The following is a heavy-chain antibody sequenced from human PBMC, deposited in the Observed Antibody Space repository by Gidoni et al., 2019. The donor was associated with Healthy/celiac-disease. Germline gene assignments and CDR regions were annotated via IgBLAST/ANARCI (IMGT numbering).Heavy chain of an antibody. D-gene: IGHD2-15*01. CDR2: IIPILGIA. Sequence: QVQLVQAGAEVTKPGSSVKVSCKDPGGTFSSYAISWVRQAPGQGLEWMGRIIPILGIANYAQKFQGRVTITADKSTSTAYMELSSLRSEDTAVYYCARSCSGGSCQIDYWGQGTLVTVSS. CDR1: GGTFSSYA. V-gene: IGHV1-69*04. CDR3: ARSCSGGSCQIDY. J-gene: IGHJ4*02.